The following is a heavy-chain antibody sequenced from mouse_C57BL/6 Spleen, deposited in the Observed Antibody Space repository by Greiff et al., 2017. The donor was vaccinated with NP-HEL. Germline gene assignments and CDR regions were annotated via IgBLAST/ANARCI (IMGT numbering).Heavy chain of an antibody. CDR1: GYTFTDYY. CDR3: AAYSWFAY. J-gene: IGHJ3*01. Sequence: QVQLQQSGAELVRPGASVKLSCKASGYTFTDYYINWVKQRPGQGLEWIARIYPGSGNTYYNEKFKGQATLTADKSSSSDYMQLSSLTSENSAVYFCAAYSWFAYWGQGTLVSVSA. CDR2: IYPGSGNT. D-gene: IGHD2-10*01. V-gene: IGHV1-76*01.